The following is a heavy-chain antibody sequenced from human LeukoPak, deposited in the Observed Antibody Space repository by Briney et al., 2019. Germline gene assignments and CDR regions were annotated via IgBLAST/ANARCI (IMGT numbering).Heavy chain of an antibody. V-gene: IGHV4-59*01. CDR1: GGSISSYY. D-gene: IGHD3-3*01. CDR3: ARGEILEWHKTEYYYGMDV. Sequence: SETLSLTCTVSGGSISSYYWSWIRQPPGKGLEWIGYIYYSGSTNYNPSLKSRVTISVDTSKNQFSLKLSSVTAADTAVYYCARGEILEWHKTEYYYGMDVWGQGTTVTVSS. CDR2: IYYSGST. J-gene: IGHJ6*02.